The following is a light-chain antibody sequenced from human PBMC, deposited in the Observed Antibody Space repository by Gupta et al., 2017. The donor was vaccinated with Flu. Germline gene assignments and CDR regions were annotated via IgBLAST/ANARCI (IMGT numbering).Light chain of an antibody. CDR2: EKS. V-gene: IGKV1-5*03. CDR3: QQENNSSRT. Sequence: PSTLYTAIGDRVTITCRASQSINNWLAWYQQKPGEAPKLLIYEKSTVESGVPSRFSGSGSGTEFTLTISSLQPDDFGTYYCQQENNSSRTFGQGTKVEI. J-gene: IGKJ1*01. CDR1: QSINNW.